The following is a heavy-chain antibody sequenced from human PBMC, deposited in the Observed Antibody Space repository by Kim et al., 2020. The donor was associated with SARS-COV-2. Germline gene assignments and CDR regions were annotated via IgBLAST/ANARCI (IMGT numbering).Heavy chain of an antibody. J-gene: IGHJ1*01. D-gene: IGHD3-22*01. CDR1: GFTFSSYA. Sequence: GGSLRLSCAASGFTFSSYAMHWVRQAPGKGLEWVAVISYDGSNKYYADSVKGRFTISRDNSKNTLYLQMNRLRAEDTAVYYCARGDYYDSSGYYPRQYFQHWGQRTLVTVSS. CDR3: ARGDYYDSSGYYPRQYFQH. V-gene: IGHV3-30*04. CDR2: ISYDGSNK.